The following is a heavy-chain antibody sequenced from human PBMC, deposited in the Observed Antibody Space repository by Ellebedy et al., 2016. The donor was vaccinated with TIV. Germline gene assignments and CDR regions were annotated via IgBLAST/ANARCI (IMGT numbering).Heavy chain of an antibody. V-gene: IGHV1-18*01. CDR2: ISAYNGNT. CDR3: ARERGSGSSGWYPSDY. Sequence: ASVKVSXKASGYTFTSYGISWVRQAPGQGLEWMGWISAYNGNTNYAQKLQGRVTMTTDTSTSTAYMELRSLRSDDTDVYYCARERGSGSSGWYPSDYWGQGTLVTVSS. D-gene: IGHD6-19*01. J-gene: IGHJ4*02. CDR1: GYTFTSYG.